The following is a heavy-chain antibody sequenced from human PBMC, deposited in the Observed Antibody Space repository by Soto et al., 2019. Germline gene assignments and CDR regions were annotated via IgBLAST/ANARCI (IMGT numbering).Heavy chain of an antibody. J-gene: IGHJ5*02. CDR3: ARGIRRWTYYYDSSGYYNWFDP. CDR2: INHSGST. Sequence: SVTFSLSWAGLGGTTNGSHYRWIGKPAQKELEWIGEINHSGSTNYNPSLKSRVTISVDTSKNQFSLKLSSVTAADTAVYYCARGIRRWTYYYDSSGYYNWFDPWGQGTLVT. D-gene: IGHD3-22*01. V-gene: IGHV4-34*01. CDR1: GGTTNGSH.